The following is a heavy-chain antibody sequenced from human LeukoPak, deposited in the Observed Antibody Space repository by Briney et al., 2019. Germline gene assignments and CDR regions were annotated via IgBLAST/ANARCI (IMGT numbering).Heavy chain of an antibody. Sequence: QPSETLALTCTVSGGSIGTSHYYWGWLRQPPGKGLEWIGSIYFSGSTNYNPSLKSRVSISVDTSKNQFSLKLSSVTAADTAVYYCARGGGIAARRGGTVYWGQGTLVTVSS. CDR3: ARGGGIAARRGGTVY. V-gene: IGHV4-39*01. CDR1: GGSIGTSHYY. J-gene: IGHJ4*02. CDR2: IYFSGST. D-gene: IGHD6-6*01.